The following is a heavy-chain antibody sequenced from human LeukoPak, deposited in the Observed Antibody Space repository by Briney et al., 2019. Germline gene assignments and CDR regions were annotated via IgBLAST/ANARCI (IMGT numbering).Heavy chain of an antibody. CDR1: RFGFSSYA. V-gene: IGHV3-23*01. Sequence: PGRSPSLSCAVSRFGFSSYAMRWVRQAPGKGLEWVSGISGSVGTTFSADSVKGRFTISRDNSKNPLHLQLDSLRADDTAKYYCARGGGSSRLDHWGQGTLVTVSS. CDR3: ARGGGSSRLDH. CDR2: ISGSVGTT. J-gene: IGHJ4*02. D-gene: IGHD2-15*01.